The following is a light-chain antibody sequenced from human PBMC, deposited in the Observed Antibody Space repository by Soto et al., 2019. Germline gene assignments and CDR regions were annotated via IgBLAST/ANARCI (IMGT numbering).Light chain of an antibody. CDR2: DNN. V-gene: IGLV1-51*01. Sequence: HSVLTQPPSVSAAPGQKVTISCSGSSSNIGNNYVSWYQQLPGTAPKLLIYDNNKRPSGIPDRFSGSKSGTLATLGITGLQTGDEADYYCGTWDSSLSAYVFGTGTKVTVL. J-gene: IGLJ1*01. CDR1: SSNIGNNY. CDR3: GTWDSSLSAYV.